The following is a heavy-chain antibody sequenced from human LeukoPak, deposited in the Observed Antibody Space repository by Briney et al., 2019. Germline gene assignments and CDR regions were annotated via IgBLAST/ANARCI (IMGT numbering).Heavy chain of an antibody. CDR1: GFTFSDYY. V-gene: IGHV3-11*01. CDR3: ACPYSSSWFDY. D-gene: IGHD6-13*01. CDR2: ISSSGSTI. Sequence: GGSLRLSCAASGFTFSDYYMSWIRQAPGKGLEWVSYISSSGSTIYYADSVKGRFTISRDNAKNSLYLQMNSLRAEDTAVYYCACPYSSSWFDYWGQGTLVTVSS. J-gene: IGHJ4*02.